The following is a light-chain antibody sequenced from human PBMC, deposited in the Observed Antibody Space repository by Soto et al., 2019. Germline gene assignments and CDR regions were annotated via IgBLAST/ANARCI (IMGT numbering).Light chain of an antibody. CDR2: AAS. CDR3: QQSFTIPIT. V-gene: IGKV1-39*01. Sequence: DIQMTQSPSSLSASVGDRVTITCRASQSISSYLDWYQQTPGKAPKLLIYAASSLQSGVPSRFSGSGSGTDFTLTINSLQPEDFATYYCQQSFTIPITFGQGTRLEIK. CDR1: QSISSY. J-gene: IGKJ5*01.